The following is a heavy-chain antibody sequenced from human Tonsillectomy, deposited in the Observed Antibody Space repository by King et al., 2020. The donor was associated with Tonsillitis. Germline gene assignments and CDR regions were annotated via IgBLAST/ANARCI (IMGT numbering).Heavy chain of an antibody. J-gene: IGHJ4*02. CDR1: GFTFSSYA. V-gene: IGHV3-33*08. CDR3: ARDLSADFWNAYYFDY. D-gene: IGHD3-3*01. CDR2: IWHDGTNE. Sequence: VQLVESGGGVVQPGGSLRLSCAASGFTFSSYAMHWVRQAPGKGLEWVAVIWHDGTNEQYADSVKGRFTISRDNSKNTLHLQMNSLRAEDTAVYYCARDLSADFWNAYYFDYWDQGTLVTVSS.